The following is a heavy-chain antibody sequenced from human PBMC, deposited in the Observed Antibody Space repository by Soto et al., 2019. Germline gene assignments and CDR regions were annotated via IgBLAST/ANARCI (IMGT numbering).Heavy chain of an antibody. D-gene: IGHD3-16*01. Sequence: KSSETLSLTCTVSGGSISSSSYYWGWIRQPPGKGLEWIGSIYYSGSTYYNPSLKSRVTISVDTSKNQFSLKLSSVTAADTAVYYCARLTIRGSRRELGWYYGMDVWGQGTTVTVSS. V-gene: IGHV4-39*01. CDR3: ARLTIRGSRRELGWYYGMDV. CDR2: IYYSGST. J-gene: IGHJ6*02. CDR1: GGSISSSSYY.